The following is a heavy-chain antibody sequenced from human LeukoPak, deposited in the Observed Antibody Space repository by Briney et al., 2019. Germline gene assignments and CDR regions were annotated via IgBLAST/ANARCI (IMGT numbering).Heavy chain of an antibody. V-gene: IGHV3-7*01. CDR3: ARRIAARLGDYYYMDV. CDR2: IKQDGSEK. D-gene: IGHD6-6*01. J-gene: IGHJ6*03. CDR1: GFTFSSYW. Sequence: GGSLRLSCAASGFTFSSYWMSWVRQAPGKGLEWVANIKQDGSEKYYVDSAKGRFTISRDNAKNSLYLQMNSLRAEDTAVYYCARRIAARLGDYYYMDVWGKGTTVTVSS.